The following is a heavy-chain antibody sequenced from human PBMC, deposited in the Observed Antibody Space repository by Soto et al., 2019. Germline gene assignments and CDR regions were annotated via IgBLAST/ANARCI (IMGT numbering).Heavy chain of an antibody. CDR2: ISAYNGNA. CDR1: GYTFTSYG. D-gene: IGHD5-12*01. J-gene: IGHJ4*02. V-gene: IGHV1-18*01. CDR3: ARSHVDIVATIKWAVGDDY. Sequence: QVQLVQSGAEVKKPGASVKVSCKASGYTFTSYGISWVRQAPGQGLEWMGWISAYNGNANYAQKLQGRVTMTTDTSTSTAYMELRSLRSDDTAVYYCARSHVDIVATIKWAVGDDYWGQGTLVTVSS.